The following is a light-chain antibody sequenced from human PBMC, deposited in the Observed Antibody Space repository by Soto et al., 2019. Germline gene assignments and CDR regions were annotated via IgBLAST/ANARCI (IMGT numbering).Light chain of an antibody. J-gene: IGKJ4*01. Sequence: DIQMTQSPSFVSASIGDRVTITCRASQGIGSWLAWYQQVPGRAPRLLIFPASPFQSGVSSRFRGSGSGTDITLTITSLQPDDFATYFCLQANNFPVTFGEGTKVEMK. CDR1: QGIGSW. CDR2: PAS. CDR3: LQANNFPVT. V-gene: IGKV1-12*01.